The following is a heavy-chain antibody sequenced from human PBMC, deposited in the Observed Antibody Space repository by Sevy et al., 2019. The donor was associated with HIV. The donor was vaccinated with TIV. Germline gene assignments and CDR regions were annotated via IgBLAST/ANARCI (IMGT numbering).Heavy chain of an antibody. CDR2: ISGSGDSP. V-gene: IGHV3-23*01. Sequence: GGSLRLSCVASGFTFSSSAMSWFRQAPGKGLEWVSTISGSGDSPYLADTVKGRFTISGDNSKNTLYLKMDSLRAEGTAVYYCAKGPDYGDYVGWIDPWGQGTLVTVSS. CDR1: GFTFSSSA. D-gene: IGHD4-17*01. CDR3: AKGPDYGDYVGWIDP. J-gene: IGHJ5*02.